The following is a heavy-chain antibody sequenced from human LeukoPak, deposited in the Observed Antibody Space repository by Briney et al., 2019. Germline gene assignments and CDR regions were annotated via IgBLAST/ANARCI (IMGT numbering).Heavy chain of an antibody. J-gene: IGHJ3*02. CDR2: ISSSGSYI. D-gene: IGHD3-16*01. CDR3: ARVFPRLGIALDAFDI. Sequence: GGSLRLSCAASGFSFSSYTMNWVRQSPGKGLECVSSISSSGSYIYYADSVKGRFTISRDNAKNSLYLQMNSLRAEDTAVYYCARVFPRLGIALDAFDIWGQGTMVTVSS. V-gene: IGHV3-21*01. CDR1: GFSFSSYT.